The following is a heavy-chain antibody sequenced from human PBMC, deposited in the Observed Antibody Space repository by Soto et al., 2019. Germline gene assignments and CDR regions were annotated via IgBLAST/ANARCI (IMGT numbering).Heavy chain of an antibody. J-gene: IGHJ5*01. V-gene: IGHV3-23*01. Sequence: SLRLSCVASGFSFSTFEMSWVRQAPGRGLEWVSFISDDGSRTYYADAVKGRFTISRDNSKHTLYLQMNSLTAEDTAVYACVKGGWLDFWGQGTLVTVSS. D-gene: IGHD3-16*01. CDR2: ISDDGSRT. CDR1: GFSFSTFE. CDR3: VKGGWLDF.